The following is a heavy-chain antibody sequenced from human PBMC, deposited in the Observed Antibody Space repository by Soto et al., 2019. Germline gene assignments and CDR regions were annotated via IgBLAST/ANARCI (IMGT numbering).Heavy chain of an antibody. D-gene: IGHD2-15*01. V-gene: IGHV1-8*01. Sequence: ASVKGSDKATGYTFTSSDVYWVRQATGQGLELMGWMNPNTGNTGYAQKFQGRVTMTRNTSISTAYMELSSLRSEDTAVYYCARGGNHCSGGSGYSDWFDPWGQGTPVTGSS. J-gene: IGHJ5*02. CDR2: MNPNTGNT. CDR3: ARGGNHCSGGSGYSDWFDP. CDR1: GYTFTSSD.